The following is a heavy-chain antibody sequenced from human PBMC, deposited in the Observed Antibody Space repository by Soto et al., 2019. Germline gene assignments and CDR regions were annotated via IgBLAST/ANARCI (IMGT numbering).Heavy chain of an antibody. D-gene: IGHD2-2*02. V-gene: IGHV1-46*01. J-gene: IGHJ6*02. Sequence: GASVKVSCKASGYTFTSYYMHWVRQAPGQGLEWMGIINPSGGSTIYAQKFQGRVTMTRDTSTSTVYMELSSLRSEDTAVCYCARTMRYCSSTSCYSYYYYGMDVWGQGTTVTVSS. CDR2: INPSGGST. CDR3: ARTMRYCSSTSCYSYYYYGMDV. CDR1: GYTFTSYY.